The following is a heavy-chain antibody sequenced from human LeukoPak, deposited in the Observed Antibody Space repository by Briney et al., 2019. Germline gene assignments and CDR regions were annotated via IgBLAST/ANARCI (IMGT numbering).Heavy chain of an antibody. J-gene: IGHJ4*02. CDR1: GFTFSSYA. CDR2: ISNSGGTT. D-gene: IGHD6-13*01. Sequence: GGSLRLSCAASGFTFSSYAMSWVRQAPGKGLEWVSVISNSGGTTYYADSVKGRFTISRDNSRNTLYLQMNSLRAEDTAVYYCAKRRLIAAAGDFDYWGQGTLVTVSS. CDR3: AKRRLIAAAGDFDY. V-gene: IGHV3-23*01.